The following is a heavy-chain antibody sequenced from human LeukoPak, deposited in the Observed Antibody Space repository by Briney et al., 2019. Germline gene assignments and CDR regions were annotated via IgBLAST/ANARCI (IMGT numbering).Heavy chain of an antibody. J-gene: IGHJ5*02. V-gene: IGHV4-59*01. CDR2: IHYSGSSNYNPSSVST. CDR3: ARQSQGYCSSSSCHSWFDP. CDR1: GVSTTTYY. D-gene: IGHD2-2*01. Sequence: SETLSLTCTVSGVSTTTYYWSWIRQPPGKGLEWIGYIHYSGSSNYNPSSVSTNYNPSLKSRVTISLDTSKNQFSLKLTSVTAADTAIYYCARQSQGYCSSSSCHSWFDPWGQGTLVTVSS.